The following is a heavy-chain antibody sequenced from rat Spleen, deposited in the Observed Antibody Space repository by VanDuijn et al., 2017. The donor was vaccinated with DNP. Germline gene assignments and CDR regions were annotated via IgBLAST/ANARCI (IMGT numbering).Heavy chain of an antibody. J-gene: IGHJ2*01. D-gene: IGHD1-1*01. Sequence: EVQLVESGGDLVQPGRSLKLSCAASGLSFSNYDMAWVRQAPTKGLEWVAYISYAGGSTYHGDSVKGRFTISRDNVKSILYLQMDSLRSEDTATYYCATTFPYKNYFDYWGQGVMVTVSS. V-gene: IGHV5-20*01. CDR2: ISYAGGST. CDR3: ATTFPYKNYFDY. CDR1: GLSFSNYD.